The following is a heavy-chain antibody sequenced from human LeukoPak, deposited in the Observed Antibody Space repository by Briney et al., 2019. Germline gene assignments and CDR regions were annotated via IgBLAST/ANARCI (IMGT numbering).Heavy chain of an antibody. Sequence: GGSLRLSCEASGFTFSTYGMSWVRQGPGKGLEWVSGISARGGETDYADFVKGRFTISRDNAKNSLYLQMNSLRAEDTAVYYCTRDYRSTIFGIGTYYFDYWGQGTLVTVSS. CDR3: TRDYRSTIFGIGTYYFDY. D-gene: IGHD3-3*01. CDR2: ISARGGET. CDR1: GFTFSTYG. V-gene: IGHV3-21*01. J-gene: IGHJ4*02.